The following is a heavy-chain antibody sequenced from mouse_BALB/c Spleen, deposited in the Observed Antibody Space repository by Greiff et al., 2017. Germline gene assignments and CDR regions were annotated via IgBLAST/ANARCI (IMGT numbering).Heavy chain of an antibody. Sequence: QVQLQQSGPELVKPGASVRISCKASGYTFTSYYIHWVKQRPGQGLEWIGWIYPGNVNTKYNEKFKGKATITADTSSNTAYLQLSSLTSEDTAVYYCARWGWLYYFDYWGQGTTLTVSS. J-gene: IGHJ2*01. CDR1: GYTFTSYY. D-gene: IGHD2-3*01. V-gene: IGHV1-66*01. CDR3: ARWGWLYYFDY. CDR2: IYPGNVNT.